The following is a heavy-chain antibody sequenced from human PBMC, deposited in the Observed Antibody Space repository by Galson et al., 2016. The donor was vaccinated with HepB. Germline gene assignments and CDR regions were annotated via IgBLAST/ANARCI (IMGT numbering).Heavy chain of an antibody. V-gene: IGHV4-39*01. D-gene: IGHD4-11*01. CDR3: ATKSNCAHKHTPEGYHFDY. CDR1: GDSVSSRSCY. CDR2: MYYSGTT. J-gene: IGHJ4*02. Sequence: SETLSLTCAYSGDSVSSRSCYWGWVRQAPGKGLEWIATMYYSGTTQYNPSPERQRRVTVSADTSKKQFSLQLRSVTAADSAIYYCATKSNCAHKHTPEGYHFDYWGQGTPVTVSS.